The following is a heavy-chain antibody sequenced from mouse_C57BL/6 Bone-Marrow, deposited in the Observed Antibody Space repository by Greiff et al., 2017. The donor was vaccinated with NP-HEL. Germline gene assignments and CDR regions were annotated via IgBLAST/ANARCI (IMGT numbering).Heavy chain of an antibody. Sequence: EVNVVESGGGLVQPGGSLSLSCAASGFTFTDYYMSWVRQPPGKALEWLGFIRNKANGYTTEYSASVKGRFTISRDNSQSILYLQMNALRAEDSATYYCARLIYYDYSAWFAYWGQGTLVTVSA. D-gene: IGHD2-4*01. J-gene: IGHJ3*01. V-gene: IGHV7-3*01. CDR2: IRNKANGYTT. CDR1: GFTFTDYY. CDR3: ARLIYYDYSAWFAY.